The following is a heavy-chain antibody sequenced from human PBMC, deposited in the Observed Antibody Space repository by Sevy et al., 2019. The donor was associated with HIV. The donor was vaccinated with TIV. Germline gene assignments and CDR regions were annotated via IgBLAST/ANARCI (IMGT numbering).Heavy chain of an antibody. V-gene: IGHV3-53*01. D-gene: IGHD3-22*01. Sequence: GGSLRLSCAASGFTVSSTYMSWVRQAPGKGLEWVSVIFRGGVTYYADSVKGRFTVSRDNSKNTLYLQMNSLRAEDTAVYFCSREGVYDSSGYDYWGQWTLVTVSS. J-gene: IGHJ4*02. CDR3: SREGVYDSSGYDY. CDR2: IFRGGVT. CDR1: GFTVSSTY.